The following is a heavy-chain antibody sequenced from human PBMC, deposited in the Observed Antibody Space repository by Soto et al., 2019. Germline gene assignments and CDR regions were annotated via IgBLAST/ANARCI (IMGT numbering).Heavy chain of an antibody. CDR2: IRSNTYGGTT. CDR1: GFTFGDYA. D-gene: IGHD5-12*01. Sequence: GGSLRLSCTASGFTFGDYAMSWFRQAPGKGLEWVGFIRSNTYGGTTEYAASVEGRLTISRDDSKTIAYLQMNSLKTEDTAVYYCIRAYNGYPPGVFDIWGQGKMVTVSS. CDR3: IRAYNGYPPGVFDI. V-gene: IGHV3-49*03. J-gene: IGHJ3*02.